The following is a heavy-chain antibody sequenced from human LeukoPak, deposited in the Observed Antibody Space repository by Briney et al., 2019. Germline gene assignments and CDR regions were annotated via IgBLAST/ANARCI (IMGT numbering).Heavy chain of an antibody. CDR2: IESSADGGAT. D-gene: IGHD2-8*02. V-gene: IGHV3-15*04. Sequence: GGSLRLSCAASGFTFSDAWLSWVRQAPGKGPEWVGRIESSADGGATDYAAPVKGRFSVSRDDSKDTLYLQMNSLKTEDTAVYYCSLRYCSGTSCPGYWGQGTLVTVSS. CDR1: GFTFSDAW. CDR3: SLRYCSGTSCPGY. J-gene: IGHJ4*02.